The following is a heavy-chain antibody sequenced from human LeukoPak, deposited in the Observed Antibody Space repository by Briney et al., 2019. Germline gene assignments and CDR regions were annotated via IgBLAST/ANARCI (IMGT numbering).Heavy chain of an antibody. V-gene: IGHV3-7*01. J-gene: IGHJ4*02. D-gene: IGHD3-3*01. CDR3: ATTYYDFWSGYFGQYYFDY. CDR1: GFTFSSYW. CDR2: IKQDGSEK. Sequence: PGGSLRLSCAASGFTFSSYWMSWVRQAPGKGVEGVANIKQDGSEKYYVDSVKGGLTISRDNAKTSLYLQMNSLIAEDTAVYYCATTYYDFWSGYFGQYYFDYWGQGTLVTVSS.